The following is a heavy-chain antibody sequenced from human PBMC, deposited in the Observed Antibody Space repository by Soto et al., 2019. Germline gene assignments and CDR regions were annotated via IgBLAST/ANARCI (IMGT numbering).Heavy chain of an antibody. V-gene: IGHV4-39*01. Sequence: QLQLQESGPGLVKPSETLSLTCTVSGGSLSSSSYYWGWIRQPPGKGLEWIGSIYYSGSTYYNPSLKSRVPISEDTSKHQCSRKLSSVTAADTAVYYCARSDCSGGSCPFDYWGPGTLVTVSS. CDR3: ARSDCSGGSCPFDY. D-gene: IGHD2-15*01. J-gene: IGHJ4*02. CDR1: GGSLSSSSYY. CDR2: IYYSGST.